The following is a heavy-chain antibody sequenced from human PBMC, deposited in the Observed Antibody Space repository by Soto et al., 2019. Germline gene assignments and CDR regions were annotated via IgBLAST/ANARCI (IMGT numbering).Heavy chain of an antibody. J-gene: IGHJ4*02. CDR3: APGRHLALDN. V-gene: IGHV3-23*01. Sequence: EVQLLESGGGLVQVGGSLRLSCAASGFTVTSYAMRWFRKAPGKGLEWVSGISSSDGSTHDADSVKDLFTISRDNSKNTVSLQMNSLRGGDTAVYYCAPGRHLALDNWVQGTVVTVSS. D-gene: IGHD5-12*01. CDR1: GFTVTSYA. CDR2: ISSSDGST.